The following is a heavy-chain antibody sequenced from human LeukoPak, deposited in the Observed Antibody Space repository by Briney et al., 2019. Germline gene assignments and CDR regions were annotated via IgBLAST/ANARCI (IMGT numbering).Heavy chain of an antibody. Sequence: GGSLRLSCAASGFTFSSYAMSWVRQAPGKGLEWVSAISGSGGSTHHAASVKGRFTISRDTSKKILYLQMDSLRPEDTAVYYCAKPLGGSYLFDRWGQGTLVTVSS. CDR1: GFTFSSYA. D-gene: IGHD1-26*01. CDR2: ISGSGGST. CDR3: AKPLGGSYLFDR. J-gene: IGHJ4*02. V-gene: IGHV3-23*01.